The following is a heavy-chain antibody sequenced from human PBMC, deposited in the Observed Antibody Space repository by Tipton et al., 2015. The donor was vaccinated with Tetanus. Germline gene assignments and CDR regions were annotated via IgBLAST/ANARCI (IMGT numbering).Heavy chain of an antibody. CDR3: AKLFGSVTYYNYFDY. J-gene: IGHJ4*02. CDR2: IYSGSSTT. CDR1: GFIFSNYA. V-gene: IGHV3-23*03. Sequence: GSLRLSCAASGFIFSNYAMSWVRQTPGKGLEWLSVIYSGSSTTYYADSVKGRFTISRDNSKNTLYLQMNSLRAEDTAVYYCAKLFGSVTYYNYFDYWGQGTLVTVSS. D-gene: IGHD3-10*01.